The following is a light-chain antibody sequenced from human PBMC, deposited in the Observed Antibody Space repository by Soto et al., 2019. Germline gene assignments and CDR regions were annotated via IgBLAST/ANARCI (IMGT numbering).Light chain of an antibody. CDR2: DDS. CDR1: QTISTW. V-gene: IGKV1-5*01. CDR3: QQYTNTNNPWM. Sequence: IPVSESPTTVSASVGDTVTIAGRASQTISTWMAWYQQKPGKAPKLLVYDDSTLQSGVASRFSGSGSGTEFTLIISGLQPDDSATYYCQQYTNTNNPWMLGQGTKVDI. J-gene: IGKJ1*01.